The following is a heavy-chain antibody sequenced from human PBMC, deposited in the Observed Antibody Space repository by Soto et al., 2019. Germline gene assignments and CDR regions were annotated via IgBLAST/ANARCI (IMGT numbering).Heavy chain of an antibody. V-gene: IGHV1-18*01. Sequence: QIQLVQSGAEVKKPGASVKVSCKASDNTFTSYGISWVRQAPGQGLEWMGWINSYNGNTNYAQKVQGRVTMTADTYTSTAYMELRSLRSDDTAVYYCARVKYSSSWYEVDYWGQGTLVTVSS. CDR3: ARVKYSSSWYEVDY. D-gene: IGHD6-13*01. J-gene: IGHJ4*02. CDR2: INSYNGNT. CDR1: DNTFTSYG.